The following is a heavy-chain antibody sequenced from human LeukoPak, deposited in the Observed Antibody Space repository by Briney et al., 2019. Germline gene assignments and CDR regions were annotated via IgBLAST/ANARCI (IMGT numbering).Heavy chain of an antibody. CDR1: GFSFNTYW. Sequence: GGSLRLSCAASGFSFNTYWMSWVRQAPGKGLEWVANTKPDGSEKYYVDSVRGRFTISRDNARSLLFLQMSNLRAEDTAIYYCATDGYNSARDSWGQGTQVTVSS. D-gene: IGHD5-12*01. CDR2: TKPDGSEK. CDR3: ATDGYNSARDS. V-gene: IGHV3-7*01. J-gene: IGHJ4*02.